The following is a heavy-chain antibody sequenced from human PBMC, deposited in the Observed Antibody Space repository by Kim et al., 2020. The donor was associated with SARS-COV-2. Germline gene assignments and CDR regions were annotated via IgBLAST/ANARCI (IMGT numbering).Heavy chain of an antibody. Sequence: SQTLSLTCVISGDSLSSNTVAWSWIRQSPSNGLEWLGRTYYRSKWSSDYAVSVKSRIIINADPSKNQFSLHLNSVTPDDTATYYCVRYSGWYYFDYWGQGTLVIVSS. CDR2: TYYRSKWSS. CDR1: GDSLSSNTVA. D-gene: IGHD6-19*01. CDR3: VRYSGWYYFDY. V-gene: IGHV6-1*01. J-gene: IGHJ4*02.